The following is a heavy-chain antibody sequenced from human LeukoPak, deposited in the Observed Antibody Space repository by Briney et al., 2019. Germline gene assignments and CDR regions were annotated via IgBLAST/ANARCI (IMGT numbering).Heavy chain of an antibody. CDR2: IWYDGSNK. V-gene: IGHV3-33*08. D-gene: IGHD1-26*01. CDR1: GFTFRSYE. Sequence: GGSLRLSCAASGFTFRSYEMNWVRQAPGKGLEWVAVIWYDGSNKYYADSVKGRFTISRDNSKNTLYLQMNSLRAEDTAVYYCARDRARGRALYNWFDPWGQGTLVTVSS. J-gene: IGHJ5*02. CDR3: ARDRARGRALYNWFDP.